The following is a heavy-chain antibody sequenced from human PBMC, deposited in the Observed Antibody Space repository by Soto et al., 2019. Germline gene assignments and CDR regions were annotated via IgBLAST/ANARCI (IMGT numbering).Heavy chain of an antibody. CDR2: VYYRGNT. CDR1: GGSISSSSYY. V-gene: IGHV4-39*01. CDR3: ARQQAGRGVDY. D-gene: IGHD6-13*01. J-gene: IGHJ4*02. Sequence: SETLSLTCTVSGGSISSSSYYWGWIGQPPGKGLEWIGSVYYRGNTYYNPSLKSRVTTSVDTSKNQFSLKLSSVTAADTAVYYCARQQAGRGVDYWGQGTLVTVSS.